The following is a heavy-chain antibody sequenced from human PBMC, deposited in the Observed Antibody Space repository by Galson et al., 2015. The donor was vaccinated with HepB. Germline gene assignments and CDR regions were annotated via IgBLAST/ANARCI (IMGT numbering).Heavy chain of an antibody. D-gene: IGHD3-16*01. J-gene: IGHJ4*02. CDR3: ARDLLGDFDY. CDR1: GFTFSFYN. Sequence: SLRLSCAASGFTFSFYNMNRVRQAPGKGLEWVSYISSSRSIIDYADSVKGRFTISRDSAKNSLFLQMNSLRAEDTAVYYCARDLLGDFDYWGQGTLVTVSS. CDR2: ISSSRSII. V-gene: IGHV3-48*01.